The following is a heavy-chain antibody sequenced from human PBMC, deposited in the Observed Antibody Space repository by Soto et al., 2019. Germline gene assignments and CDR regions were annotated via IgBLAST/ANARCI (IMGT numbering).Heavy chain of an antibody. J-gene: IGHJ6*02. CDR1: GFTFSSYS. Sequence: GGSLRLSCAASGFTFSSYSMNWVRQAPGKGLEWVSYISSSSSTIYYADSVKGRFTISRDNAKNSLYLQMNSLRDEDTAVYYCARDYRLIRHYGMDVWGQGTTVTVSS. D-gene: IGHD2-8*01. CDR3: ARDYRLIRHYGMDV. V-gene: IGHV3-48*02. CDR2: ISSSSSTI.